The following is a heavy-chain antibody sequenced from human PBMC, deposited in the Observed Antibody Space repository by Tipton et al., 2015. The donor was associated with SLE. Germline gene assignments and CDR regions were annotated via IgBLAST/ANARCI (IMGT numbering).Heavy chain of an antibody. D-gene: IGHD4-17*01. Sequence: TLSLTCTVSGGSISTYYWSWIRQPPGKGLEWIGYIFYSGSTNYNPSLKSRVTISVDTSKNQFSLKLSSVTAADTALYYCARLARGYGDLNWFDPWGQGALVTVSS. CDR2: IFYSGST. CDR1: GGSISTYY. V-gene: IGHV4-59*01. CDR3: ARLARGYGDLNWFDP. J-gene: IGHJ5*02.